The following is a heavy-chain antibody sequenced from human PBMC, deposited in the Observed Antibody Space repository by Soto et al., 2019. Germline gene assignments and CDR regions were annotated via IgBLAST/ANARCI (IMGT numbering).Heavy chain of an antibody. CDR2: ISYDGSNK. D-gene: IGHD3-9*01. V-gene: IGHV3-30-3*01. Sequence: PGGSLRLSCAASGFTFSSYAMHWVRQAPGKGLEWVAVISYDGSNKYYADSVKGRFTISRDNSKNTLYLQMNSLRAEDTAVYYCARDDWTPYYYYGMDVWGQGTTVTVSS. CDR3: ARDDWTPYYYYGMDV. J-gene: IGHJ6*02. CDR1: GFTFSSYA.